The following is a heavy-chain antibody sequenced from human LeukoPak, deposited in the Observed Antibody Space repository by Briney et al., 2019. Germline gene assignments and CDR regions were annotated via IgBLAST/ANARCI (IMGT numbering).Heavy chain of an antibody. CDR1: GYSFTDYY. D-gene: IGHD2-21*01. V-gene: IGHV1-2*02. CDR2: INSNSGGT. J-gene: IGHJ5*02. CDR3: ARVDRPHGGPYLIGP. Sequence: ASVKVSCKTSGYSFTDYYMHWVRQAPGQGLEWMGWINSNSGGTSSAQKFQGRVTMTRDTSTTTVYMEVSWLTSDDTAIYYCARVDRPHGGPYLIGPWGQGTLVTVSS.